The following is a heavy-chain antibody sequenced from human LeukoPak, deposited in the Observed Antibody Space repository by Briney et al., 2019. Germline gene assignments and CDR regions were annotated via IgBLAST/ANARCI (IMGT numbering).Heavy chain of an antibody. CDR3: ATSLDSSGYWDAFDI. D-gene: IGHD3-22*01. J-gene: IGHJ3*02. CDR2: IYYSGST. CDR1: GGSISSYY. V-gene: IGHV4-59*01. Sequence: SETLSLTCTVSGGSISSYYWSWIRQPPGKGLEWIGYIYYSGSTNYNPSLKSRVTISVDTSKNQFSLKLSSVTAADTAVYYCATSLDSSGYWDAFDIWGQGTMVTASS.